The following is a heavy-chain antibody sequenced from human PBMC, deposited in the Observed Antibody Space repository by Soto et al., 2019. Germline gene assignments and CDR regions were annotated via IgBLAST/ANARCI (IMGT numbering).Heavy chain of an antibody. J-gene: IGHJ4*02. D-gene: IGHD6-19*01. CDR2: IKSETDGGTI. Sequence: EVQLVESGGGLVKPGGSLRLSCAGSGFTFSNVWMNLVRQAPGKGLEWVGRIKSETDGGTIDYAAPVKGRITISRDDSNNTLYLQMNSLKTADTATYYCTPLALKYNSDWYPLSDWGQGTRVTVSS. CDR3: TPLALKYNSDWYPLSD. V-gene: IGHV3-15*07. CDR1: GFTFSNVW.